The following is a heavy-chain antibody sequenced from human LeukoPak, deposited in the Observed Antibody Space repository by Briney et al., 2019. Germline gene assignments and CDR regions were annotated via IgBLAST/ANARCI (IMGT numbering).Heavy chain of an antibody. V-gene: IGHV3-30*02. D-gene: IGHD6-13*01. CDR2: IRYDGSKK. J-gene: IGHJ3*02. Sequence: GGSLRLSCAASGFTFSSYCMHWVRQAPGKGLEWVAFIRYDGSKKDYTDSVKGRFTISRDNSKNTLYLQMNSLRPEDPAAYYCAKDRIPAGLMAFDIWGEGTMVTVSS. CDR3: AKDRIPAGLMAFDI. CDR1: GFTFSSYC.